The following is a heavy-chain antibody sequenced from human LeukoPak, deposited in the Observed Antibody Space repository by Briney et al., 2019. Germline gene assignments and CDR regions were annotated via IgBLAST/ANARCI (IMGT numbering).Heavy chain of an antibody. CDR1: GHTFINHY. J-gene: IGHJ5*02. CDR3: TRTINSWFDP. CDR2: IRPTDGST. V-gene: IGHV1-46*01. Sequence: ASVKISCKPSGHTFINHYIHWVRQAPGQGLEWMGVIRPTDGSTSYAQNFQGRLSMTSDTSTSTAYMELSSLRSEDTAIYHCTRTINSWFDPWGQGTPVSVSS. D-gene: IGHD3-9*01.